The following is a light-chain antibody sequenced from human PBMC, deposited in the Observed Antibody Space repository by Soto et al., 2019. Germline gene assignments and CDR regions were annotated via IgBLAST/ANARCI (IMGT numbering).Light chain of an antibody. Sequence: QYALTQPASVSGSPGQSITISWTGTSSDVGGYNYVSWYQQHPGKAPKLMIYDVSNRPSGVSNRFSGSKSGNTASLTISGLQAEDEADYYCSSYTSSSTPLFGGGTKLTVL. CDR2: DVS. J-gene: IGLJ2*01. V-gene: IGLV2-14*01. CDR1: SSDVGGYNY. CDR3: SSYTSSSTPL.